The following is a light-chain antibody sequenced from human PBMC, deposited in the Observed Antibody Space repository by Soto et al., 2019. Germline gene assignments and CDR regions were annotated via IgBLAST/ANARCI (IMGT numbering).Light chain of an antibody. CDR2: DVS. Sequence: QSALTQPRSVSGSPGQSVTISCTGTSSDVGGYNYVSWYQQHPGKAPKLMIYDVSKRPSGVPDRFSVSKSGNTAYLTISGLQDEDEADYYCCSYAGSYTLYVFGTGTKVTVL. CDR1: SSDVGGYNY. V-gene: IGLV2-11*01. CDR3: CSYAGSYTLYV. J-gene: IGLJ1*01.